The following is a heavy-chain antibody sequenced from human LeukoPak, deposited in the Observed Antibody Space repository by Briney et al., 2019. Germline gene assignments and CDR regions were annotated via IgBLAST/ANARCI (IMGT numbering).Heavy chain of an antibody. CDR2: ISGSGGTR. Sequence: GGSLRLSCAASGFPFSSYAMSWVRQAPGKGLEWVSAISGSGGTRHYADSVKGRFTISRDNSKNTVYLQVSSLRADDTAGYYCAKAQRVSGWEVFDYWGQGTLVTVSS. J-gene: IGHJ4*02. CDR1: GFPFSSYA. CDR3: AKAQRVSGWEVFDY. D-gene: IGHD6-19*01. V-gene: IGHV3-23*01.